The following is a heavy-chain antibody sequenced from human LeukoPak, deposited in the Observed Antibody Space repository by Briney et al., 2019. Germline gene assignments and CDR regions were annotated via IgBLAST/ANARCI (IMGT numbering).Heavy chain of an antibody. D-gene: IGHD2-15*01. J-gene: IGHJ3*02. CDR2: INHSGST. CDR3: ARVVVAAADAFDI. Sequence: SETLSLTCAVYGGSFSGYYWSWIRQPPGKGLEWIGEINHSGSTNYNPSLKSRVTILVDTSKNQFSLKLSSVTAADTAEYYCARVVVAAADAFDIWGQGTMVTVSS. V-gene: IGHV4-34*01. CDR1: GGSFSGYY.